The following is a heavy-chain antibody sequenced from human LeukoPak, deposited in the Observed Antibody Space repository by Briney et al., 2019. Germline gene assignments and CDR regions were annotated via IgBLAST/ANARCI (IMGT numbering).Heavy chain of an antibody. CDR3: ARAGEATELGYYYYYMDV. CDR2: MNPNSGNT. V-gene: IGHV1-8*03. J-gene: IGHJ6*03. CDR1: GYTFTSYD. Sequence: ASVKVSCKASGYTFTSYDINWVRQATGQGLEWMGWMNPNSGNTGYAQKFQGRVTITRNTSISTAYMELSSLRSEDTAVYYCARAGEATELGYYYYYMDVWGKGTTVTVSS. D-gene: IGHD5-24*01.